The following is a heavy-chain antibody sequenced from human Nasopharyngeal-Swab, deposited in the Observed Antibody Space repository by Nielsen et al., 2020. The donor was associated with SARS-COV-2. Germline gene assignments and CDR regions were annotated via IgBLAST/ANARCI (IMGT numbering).Heavy chain of an antibody. CDR1: GGSFSGYY. D-gene: IGHD3-22*01. Sequence: SETLSLTCAVYGGSFSGYYWSWIRQPPGKGLEWIGEINHSGSTNYNPSLKSRVTISVDTSKNQFSLKLSSVTAADTAVYYCARLQITMIVVVITRGWFDPWGQGTLVTVSP. CDR3: ARLQITMIVVVITRGWFDP. J-gene: IGHJ5*02. CDR2: INHSGST. V-gene: IGHV4-34*01.